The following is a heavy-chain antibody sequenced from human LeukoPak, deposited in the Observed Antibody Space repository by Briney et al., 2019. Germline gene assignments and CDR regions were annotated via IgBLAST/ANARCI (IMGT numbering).Heavy chain of an antibody. CDR2: ISSSSSYI. J-gene: IGHJ4*02. CDR3: ARGGIAAAGTGFDY. V-gene: IGHV3-21*01. CDR1: GFTFSSYS. Sequence: PGGSLRLSCAASGFTFSSYSMNWVRQAPGKGLEWVSSISSSSSYIYYADSVKGRFTISRDNAKNSLYLQMNSLRAEDTAVYYCARGGIAAAGTGFDYWGQGTLVTVSS. D-gene: IGHD6-13*01.